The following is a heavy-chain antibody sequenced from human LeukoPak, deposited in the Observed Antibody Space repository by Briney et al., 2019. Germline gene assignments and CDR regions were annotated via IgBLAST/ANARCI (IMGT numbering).Heavy chain of an antibody. D-gene: IGHD1-26*01. CDR2: IIPILGIA. CDR1: GGTFSSYA. Sequence: GASVKVSCKASGGTFSSYAISWVRQAPGQGLEWMGRIIPILGIANYAQKFQGRVTITADKSTSTAYMELSSLRSEDTAVYYCARSPTYSGSYDYWGQGTLVTVSS. CDR3: ARSPTYSGSYDY. J-gene: IGHJ4*02. V-gene: IGHV1-69*04.